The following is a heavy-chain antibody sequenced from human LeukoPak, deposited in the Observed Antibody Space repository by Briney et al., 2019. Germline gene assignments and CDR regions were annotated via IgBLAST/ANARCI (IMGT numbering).Heavy chain of an antibody. Sequence: PGGSLRLSCAASGFTFSTYWMHWVRQAPGKGLVWVSRISGDGTTTSYADSVKGRFTISRDNAKSTLYLQMNSLRAEDAAVYYCARVLYNWNDCLGYWGQGTLVTVSS. D-gene: IGHD1-20*01. V-gene: IGHV3-74*01. CDR1: GFTFSTYW. CDR2: ISGDGTTT. CDR3: ARVLYNWNDCLGY. J-gene: IGHJ4*02.